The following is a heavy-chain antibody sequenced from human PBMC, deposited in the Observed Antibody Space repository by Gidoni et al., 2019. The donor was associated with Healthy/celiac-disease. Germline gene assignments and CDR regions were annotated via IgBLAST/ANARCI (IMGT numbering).Heavy chain of an antibody. D-gene: IGHD3-16*02. V-gene: IGHV4-59*08. CDR3: ARGARRGGVISYYYYYGMDV. CDR1: GGSISSYY. Sequence: QVQLQESGPGLVKPSETLSLTCTVSGGSISSYYWSWIRQPPGKGLEWIGYIYYRGSTNYNPSLKSRVTISVDTSKNQFSLKLSSVTAADTAVYYCARGARRGGVISYYYYYGMDVWGQGTTVTVSS. CDR2: IYYRGST. J-gene: IGHJ6*02.